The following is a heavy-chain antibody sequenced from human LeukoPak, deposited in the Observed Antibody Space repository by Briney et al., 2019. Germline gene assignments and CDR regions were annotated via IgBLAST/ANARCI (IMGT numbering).Heavy chain of an antibody. Sequence: GGSLRLSCAASGFTFRAYIMHWVRQAPGKGLEWVAVITSDGTNEYYADAVKGRFTISRDNSKTTLCLHMNSLRVEDTAVYYCARSNGWYLDYWGQGTLVTVSS. V-gene: IGHV3-30-3*01. CDR3: ARSNGWYLDY. CDR1: GFTFRAYI. J-gene: IGHJ4*02. D-gene: IGHD6-19*01. CDR2: ITSDGTNE.